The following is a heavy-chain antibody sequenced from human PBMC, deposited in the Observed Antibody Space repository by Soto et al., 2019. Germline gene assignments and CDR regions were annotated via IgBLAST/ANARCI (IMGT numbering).Heavy chain of an antibody. CDR2: IIPIFGTA. J-gene: IGHJ6*02. CDR1: GGTFSSYA. V-gene: IGHV1-69*05. CDR3: ARHVPAAGYYYGMDV. Sequence: QVQLVQSGAEVKKPGSSVKVSCKASGGTFSSYAISWVRQAPGQGLEWMGGIIPIFGTANYAQKFQGRVTXTXAXSXXTAYMELSSLSSEDTAVYYCARHVPAAGYYYGMDVWGQGTTVTVSS. D-gene: IGHD2-2*01.